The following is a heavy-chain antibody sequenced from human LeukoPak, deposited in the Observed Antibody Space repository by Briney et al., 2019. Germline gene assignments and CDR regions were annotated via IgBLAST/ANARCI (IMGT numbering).Heavy chain of an antibody. CDR1: GFILSTHS. CDR2: ISSSGSTI. CDR3: ARDNFFRFPMYGSGSSSYGMDV. J-gene: IGHJ6*02. D-gene: IGHD3-10*01. Sequence: GGSLRLSCVASGFILSTHSMGWVRQAPGKGLEWVSYISSSGSTIYYADSVKGRFTISRDNAKNSLYLQMNSLRAEDTAVYYCARDNFFRFPMYGSGSSSYGMDVWGQGTTVTVSS. V-gene: IGHV3-11*04.